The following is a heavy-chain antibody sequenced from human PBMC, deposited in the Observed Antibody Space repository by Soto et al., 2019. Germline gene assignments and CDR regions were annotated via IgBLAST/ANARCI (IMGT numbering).Heavy chain of an antibody. CDR2: IYSSGST. Sequence: QVQLQESGPGLVKTSETLSLTCTVSGGDISTYYWTWIRQPAGKGLEWIGRIYSSGSTKYNPSLKSRVTMSLDTSKNQFSLRLSSVTAADTAVYYCARGQRFADWFDPWGQGTLVTVSS. J-gene: IGHJ5*02. V-gene: IGHV4-4*07. CDR3: ARGQRFADWFDP. CDR1: GGDISTYY. D-gene: IGHD3-3*01.